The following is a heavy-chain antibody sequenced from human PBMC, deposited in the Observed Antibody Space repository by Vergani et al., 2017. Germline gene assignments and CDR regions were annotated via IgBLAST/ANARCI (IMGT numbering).Heavy chain of an antibody. CDR2: ISGSGGST. J-gene: IGHJ6*04. V-gene: IGHV3-23*04. CDR1: GFTFSSYA. CDR3: AEGSHITIFGVVNYGMDV. Sequence: EVQLVESGGGLVQPGGSLRLSCAASGFTFSSYAMSWVRQAPGKGLGWVAAISGSGGSTYYADSVKGRFTISRDNSKNTLYLQMNSLRAEDTAVYYCAEGSHITIFGVVNYGMDVWGEGTTVTGSS. D-gene: IGHD3-3*01.